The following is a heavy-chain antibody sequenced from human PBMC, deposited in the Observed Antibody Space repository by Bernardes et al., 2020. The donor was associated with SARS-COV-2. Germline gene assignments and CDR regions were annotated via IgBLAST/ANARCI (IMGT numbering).Heavy chain of an antibody. J-gene: IGHJ4*02. Sequence: GESLKISCQSGFNFNAYWIAWVRQRPGKGLEWMGIIYPSDSNTIYSPSFEGQVTISVDKSISTAYLQWSGLKASDTAMYYCAKREHYDFWSGPIDQWGQGTLVTVSS. CDR2: IYPSDSNT. D-gene: IGHD3-3*01. CDR3: AKREHYDFWSGPIDQ. V-gene: IGHV5-51*01. CDR1: GFNFNAYW.